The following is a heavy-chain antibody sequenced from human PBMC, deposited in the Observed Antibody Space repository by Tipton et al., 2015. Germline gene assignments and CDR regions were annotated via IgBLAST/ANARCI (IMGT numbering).Heavy chain of an antibody. J-gene: IGHJ4*02. CDR1: GFTFSRYG. CDR3: VRDQMTFSSDWYYFDY. V-gene: IGHV3-33*01. Sequence: SGFTFSRYGTHWVRQAPGKGLEWVAVIRYDGGNKYYADSVKGRFTVSRDNPKNSLFLQMNSLRAEDTAVYYCVRDQMTFSSDWYYFDYWGQGTLVTVSS. D-gene: IGHD6-19*01. CDR2: IRYDGGNK.